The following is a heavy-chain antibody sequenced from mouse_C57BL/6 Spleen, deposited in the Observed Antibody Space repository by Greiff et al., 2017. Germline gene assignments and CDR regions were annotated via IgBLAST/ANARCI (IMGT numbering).Heavy chain of an antibody. Sequence: QVQLQQSGAELVRPGASVTLSCKASGYTFTDYEMHWVKQTPVHGLEWIGAIDPETGGTTYNQKFKGKAILTADKSSSTAYMELRSLTSEDSAVYYYPLSASYGSWGCAYWGQGTLVTVSA. CDR3: PLSASYGSWGCAY. D-gene: IGHD1-1*02. CDR1: GYTFTDYE. CDR2: IDPETGGT. V-gene: IGHV1-15*01. J-gene: IGHJ3*01.